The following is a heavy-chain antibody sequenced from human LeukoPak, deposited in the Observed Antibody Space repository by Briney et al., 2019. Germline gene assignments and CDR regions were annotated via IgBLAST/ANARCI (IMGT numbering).Heavy chain of an antibody. Sequence: GGSLRLSCAASGFTFSSYGMHWVRQAPGKGLDWVAFIRYDGSIKDYADSVKGRFTISRDNSKNTLYLQMNSLRAEDTAVYYCAKSPYDILTGDWYYFDYWGQGTLVTVSS. CDR3: AKSPYDILTGDWYYFDY. V-gene: IGHV3-30*02. J-gene: IGHJ4*02. D-gene: IGHD3-9*01. CDR1: GFTFSSYG. CDR2: IRYDGSIK.